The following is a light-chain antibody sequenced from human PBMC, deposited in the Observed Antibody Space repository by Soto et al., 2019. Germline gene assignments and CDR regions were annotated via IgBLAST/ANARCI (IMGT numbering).Light chain of an antibody. CDR1: QSVLYSSNNKNY. CDR3: QQYGTSPIT. V-gene: IGKV4-1*01. Sequence: DIVMTQSPDSLAVSLGERATINCKSGQSVLYSSNNKNYLAWYQQKPGQAPRLVIFGASNRATGIPDRFSGSGSGRDFTLTISRLEPADFAVYYCQQYGTSPITFGQGTRLEIK. CDR2: GAS. J-gene: IGKJ5*01.